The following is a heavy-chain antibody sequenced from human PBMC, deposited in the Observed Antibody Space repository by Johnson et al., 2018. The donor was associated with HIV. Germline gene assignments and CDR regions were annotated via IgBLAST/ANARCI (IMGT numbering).Heavy chain of an antibody. Sequence: VQLVESGGDLVQPGRSLKLACAASGFNFDVYAMHWVRQVLGKGLEWVSTISWNSGSIGYADSVNGRFTISRDNAKNSLYLQMNSLRAEDTAVYYCARATWGRALLWFREHRDHAFDIWGQGTMVTVSS. J-gene: IGHJ3*02. CDR3: ARATWGRALLWFREHRDHAFDI. CDR2: ISWNSGSI. V-gene: IGHV3-9*01. D-gene: IGHD3-10*01. CDR1: GFNFDVYA.